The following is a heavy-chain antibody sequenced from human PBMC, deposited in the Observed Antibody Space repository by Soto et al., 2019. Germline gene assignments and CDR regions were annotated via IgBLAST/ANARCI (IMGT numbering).Heavy chain of an antibody. V-gene: IGHV1-69*01. Sequence: QVQLVQSGAEVKKPGSSVKVSCKASGGTFSSYAISWVRQAPGQGLEWMGGIIPIFGTANYAQKFQGRVTITADESTSTAYMELSSLRSEATAVYYCARSIAAPRREGNWCDPWGQGTLVTVSS. CDR2: IIPIFGTA. J-gene: IGHJ5*02. CDR1: GGTFSSYA. D-gene: IGHD6-6*01. CDR3: ARSIAAPRREGNWCDP.